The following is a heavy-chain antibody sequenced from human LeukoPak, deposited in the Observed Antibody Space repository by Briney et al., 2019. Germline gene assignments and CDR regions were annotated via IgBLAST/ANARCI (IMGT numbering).Heavy chain of an antibody. J-gene: IGHJ4*02. CDR1: GYSFTSYW. V-gene: IGHV5-51*01. CDR2: IYPGDSDT. CDR3: AKNHGSSGYSFDY. D-gene: IGHD3-22*01. Sequence: GESLKISCKGSGYSFTSYWISWVRQMPGKGLEWMGIIYPGDSDTRYSPSFQGQVSISADKSISTAYLQWSSLKASDSALYYCAKNHGSSGYSFDYWGQGTLVTVSS.